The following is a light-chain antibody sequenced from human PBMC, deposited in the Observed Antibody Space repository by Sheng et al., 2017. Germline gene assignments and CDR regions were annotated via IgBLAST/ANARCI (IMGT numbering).Light chain of an antibody. Sequence: ETVMTQSPATLSVSPGEGATLSCRASQSISSNLAWYQQRPGQPPRLLIYGASTRATAFPARFSASGSGTEFTLTISSLQSEDFAVYYCQQYNNWPQTFGQGTKVEIK. V-gene: IGKV3-15*01. CDR2: GAS. CDR3: QQYNNWPQT. CDR1: QSISSN. J-gene: IGKJ1*01.